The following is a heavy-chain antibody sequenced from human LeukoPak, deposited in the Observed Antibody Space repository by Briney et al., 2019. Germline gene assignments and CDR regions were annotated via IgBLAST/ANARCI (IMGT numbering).Heavy chain of an antibody. Sequence: GSLRLSCAASGFTFSSYAMGWVRQAPGKGLEWVSAISGSGGSTYYADSVKGRFTISRDNSKNTLYLQMNSLRAEDTAVYYCAKSMVRGVINGWFDPWGQGTLVTVSS. V-gene: IGHV3-23*01. J-gene: IGHJ5*02. D-gene: IGHD3-10*01. CDR1: GFTFSSYA. CDR2: ISGSGGST. CDR3: AKSMVRGVINGWFDP.